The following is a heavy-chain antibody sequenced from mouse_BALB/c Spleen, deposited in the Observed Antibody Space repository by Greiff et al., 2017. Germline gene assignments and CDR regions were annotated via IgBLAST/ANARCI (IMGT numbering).Heavy chain of an antibody. V-gene: IGHV2-9*02. CDR3: AREKGQLYWYFDV. CDR2: IWAGGST. D-gene: IGHD3-3*01. CDR1: GFSLTSYG. Sequence: QVQLQQSGPGLVAPSQSLSITCTVSGFSLTSYGVHWVRQPPGKGLEWLGVIWAGGSTNYNSALMSRLSISKDNSKSQVFLKMNSLQTDDTAMYYCAREKGQLYWYFDVWGAGTTVTVSS. J-gene: IGHJ1*01.